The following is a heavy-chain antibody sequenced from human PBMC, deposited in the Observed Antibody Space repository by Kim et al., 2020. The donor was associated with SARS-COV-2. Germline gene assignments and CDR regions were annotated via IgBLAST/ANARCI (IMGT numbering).Heavy chain of an antibody. J-gene: IGHJ6*02. Sequence: SETLSLTCAVSGGSISSSNWWSWVRQPPGKGLEWIGEIYHSGSTNYNPSLKSRVTISVDKSKNQFSLKLSSVTAADTAVYYCARDPRGSSWTYYYYGMDVWGQGTTVTVSS. CDR3: ARDPRGSSWTYYYYGMDV. CDR1: GGSISSSNW. CDR2: IYHSGST. V-gene: IGHV4-4*02. D-gene: IGHD6-13*01.